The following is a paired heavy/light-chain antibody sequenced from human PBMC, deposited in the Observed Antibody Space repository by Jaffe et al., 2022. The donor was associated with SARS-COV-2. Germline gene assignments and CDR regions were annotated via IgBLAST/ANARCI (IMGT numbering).Heavy chain of an antibody. D-gene: IGHD3-16*01. CDR3: ARGGTVGDYVGY. CDR2: IYHSGSA. J-gene: IGHJ4*02. V-gene: IGHV4-30-4*01. Sequence: QVQLEESGPGLVKPSQTLSLTCTVSGGSISSGNYYWSWIRQPPGKGLEWIGYIYHSGSAHTNPSLESRVTISVDTSKNQFSLKLSSVTAADTAVYYCARGGTVGDYVGYWGQGTLVTVSS. CDR1: GGSISSGNYY.
Light chain of an antibody. CDR3: QQYGSSPQT. J-gene: IGKJ1*01. V-gene: IGKV3-20*01. Sequence: EIVLTQSPGTLSLSPGERATLSCRASQSVSSSFLAWYQQKPGQAPRLLFYGTSTRVTGIPDRFSGSGSGTDFTLTISRLEPEDFAVYYCQQYGSSPQTFGLGTKVEIK. CDR2: GTS. CDR1: QSVSSSF.